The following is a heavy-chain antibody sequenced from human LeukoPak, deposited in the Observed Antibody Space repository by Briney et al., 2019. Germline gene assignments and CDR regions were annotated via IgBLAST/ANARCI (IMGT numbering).Heavy chain of an antibody. J-gene: IGHJ4*02. V-gene: IGHV4-4*09. CDR2: IFTTGST. CDR1: GGSIRFFY. Sequence: SETLSLTCTVSGGSIRFFYWTWIRQPPGKGLEWVGYIFTTGSTSYNPSLKSRVSFSVDTSNSQFSLKLNSVTAADTAVYYCARARYCSGGSCYLDYWGQGTLVTVSS. CDR3: ARARYCSGGSCYLDY. D-gene: IGHD2-15*01.